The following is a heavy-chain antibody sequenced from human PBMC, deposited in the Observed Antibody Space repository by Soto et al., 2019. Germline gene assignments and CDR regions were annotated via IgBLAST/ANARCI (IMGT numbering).Heavy chain of an antibody. J-gene: IGHJ3*02. CDR2: MNPNSGNT. Sequence: QVQLVQSGAEVKKPGASVKVSCKASGYTFTSYDINWVRQATGQGLEWMGWMNPNSGNTGYAQKFHGRVTMTRNTSISTAYMELSSLRSEDTAVYYCAIGRDYVGNQYANDAFDIWGQGTMVTVSS. CDR1: GYTFTSYD. CDR3: AIGRDYVGNQYANDAFDI. D-gene: IGHD4-17*01. V-gene: IGHV1-8*01.